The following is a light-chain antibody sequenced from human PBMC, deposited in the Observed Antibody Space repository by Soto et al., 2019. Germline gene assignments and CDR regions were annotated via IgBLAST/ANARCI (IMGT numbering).Light chain of an antibody. Sequence: QAASVSGSPGQSITISCTGTSNDVGGYNYVSWYQQHPGKAPKLVIYEVSHRPSGISDRFSGSKSGNTASLTISGLQVEDEAEYYCSSYTTSSPYVFGPGTKLTVL. J-gene: IGLJ1*01. CDR3: SSYTTSSPYV. CDR2: EVS. V-gene: IGLV2-14*01. CDR1: SNDVGGYNY.